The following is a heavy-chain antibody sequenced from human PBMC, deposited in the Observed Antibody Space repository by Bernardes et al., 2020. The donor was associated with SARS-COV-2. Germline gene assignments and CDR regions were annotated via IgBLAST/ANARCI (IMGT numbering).Heavy chain of an antibody. CDR2: IYYSEST. J-gene: IGHJ4*02. CDR1: GGSISSSSYY. D-gene: IGHD3-16*02. V-gene: IGHV4-39*01. CDR3: ARLTRSRITFGGVIVPPYYFDY. Sequence: SETLSLTCTVSGGSISSSSYYWGWIRQPPGKGLEWIGSIYYSESTYYNPSLKSRVTISVDTSKNQFSLKLSSVTAADTAVYYCARLTRSRITFGGVIVPPYYFDYWGQGTRVTVSS.